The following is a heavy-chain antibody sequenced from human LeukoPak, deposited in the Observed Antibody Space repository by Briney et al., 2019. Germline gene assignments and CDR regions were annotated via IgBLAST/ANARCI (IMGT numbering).Heavy chain of an antibody. Sequence: GGSLRLSCAASGFTFSDYWMSWVRQAPGKGLECVATMKEDGSERYFVDSMEGRLTISGDNAKNSVYLQMNSLRAEDTAVYFCARNRFAVPEYWGRGTLVTVSS. V-gene: IGHV3-7*01. CDR2: MKEDGSER. CDR3: ARNRFAVPEY. D-gene: IGHD1-14*01. J-gene: IGHJ4*02. CDR1: GFTFSDYW.